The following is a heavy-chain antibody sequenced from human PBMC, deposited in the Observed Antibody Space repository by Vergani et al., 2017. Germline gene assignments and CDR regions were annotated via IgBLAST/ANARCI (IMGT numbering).Heavy chain of an antibody. Sequence: QVQLVQSGAEVKKPGASVKVSCKASGYTFTSYYMHWVRQAPGQGLEWMGIINPSGGSTSYAQKFQGRVTMTRDTSTSTVYMELSSLRSEDTAVYYCARDLATPWSLNWFDPWGQGTLVTVSS. CDR3: ARDLATPWSLNWFDP. V-gene: IGHV1-46*01. J-gene: IGHJ5*02. D-gene: IGHD1-26*01. CDR2: INPSGGST. CDR1: GYTFTSYY.